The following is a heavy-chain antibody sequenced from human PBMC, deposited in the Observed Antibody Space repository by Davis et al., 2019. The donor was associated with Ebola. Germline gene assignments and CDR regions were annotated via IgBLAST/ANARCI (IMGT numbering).Heavy chain of an antibody. J-gene: IGHJ6*02. CDR3: ARDRGSYGDYPPYYYYGMDV. CDR2: IYYSGST. Sequence: PSETLSLTCTVSGGSISSYYWSWIRQPPGKGLEWIGYIYYSGSTNYNPSLKSRVTISVDTSKNQFSLKLSSVTAADTAVYYCARDRGSYGDYPPYYYYGMDVWGQGTTVTVSS. D-gene: IGHD4-17*01. CDR1: GGSISSYY. V-gene: IGHV4-59*01.